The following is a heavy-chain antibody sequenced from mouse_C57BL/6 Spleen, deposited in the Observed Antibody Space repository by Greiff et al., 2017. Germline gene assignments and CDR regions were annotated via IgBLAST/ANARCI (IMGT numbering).Heavy chain of an antibody. Sequence: VQLQQSGAELVKPGASVKLSCTASGFNIKDYYMHWVKQRTEQGLEWIGRIDPEDGETKYASKFQGKATITADTSSTTAYLQLSSLTSEDTAVYYCARSKDYDGDHFDYWGQGTTLTVSS. D-gene: IGHD2-4*01. CDR3: ARSKDYDGDHFDY. CDR1: GFNIKDYY. CDR2: IDPEDGET. V-gene: IGHV14-2*01. J-gene: IGHJ2*01.